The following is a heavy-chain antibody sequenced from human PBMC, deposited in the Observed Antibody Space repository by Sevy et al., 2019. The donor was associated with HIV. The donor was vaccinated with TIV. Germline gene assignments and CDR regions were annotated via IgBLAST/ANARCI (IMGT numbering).Heavy chain of an antibody. CDR2: INPNSGGT. D-gene: IGHD1-26*01. J-gene: IGHJ4*02. Sequence: ASVKVSCKASGYTFTGYYMHWVRQARGQGLEWMGWINPNSGGTNYAQKFQGRVTMTRDTSISTAYMELGRLRSDDTAVYYCARAKVGATIYFDYWGQGTLVTVSS. CDR1: GYTFTGYY. V-gene: IGHV1-2*02. CDR3: ARAKVGATIYFDY.